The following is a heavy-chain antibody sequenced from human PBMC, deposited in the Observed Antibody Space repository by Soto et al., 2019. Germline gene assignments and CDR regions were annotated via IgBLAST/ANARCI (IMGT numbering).Heavy chain of an antibody. CDR1: GYTFTSYY. Sequence: KVSCKPSGYTFTSYYMDWVRQAPGQGLEWMGIINPSGGSTSYAQKFQGRVTMTRDTFTSTVYMELSSLRSEDTAVYYCARLEIVGATNWFDPWGQGTLVTVSS. J-gene: IGHJ5*02. D-gene: IGHD1-26*01. CDR2: INPSGGST. V-gene: IGHV1-46*01. CDR3: ARLEIVGATNWFDP.